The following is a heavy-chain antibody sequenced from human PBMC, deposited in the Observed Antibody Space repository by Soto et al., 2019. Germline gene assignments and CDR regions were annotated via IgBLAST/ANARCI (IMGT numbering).Heavy chain of an antibody. CDR2: ISAYNGNT. CDR1: GYTFTSYG. V-gene: IGHV1-18*01. J-gene: IGHJ5*02. Sequence: QVQLVQSGAEVKKPGASVKVSCKASGYTFTSYGISWVRQAPGQGLEWMGWISAYNGNTNYAQKLQGRVTMTTDTCTSTAFMELGSLRTGDTALYYCARGLVATIQRLGFDPWGQGTLVTVSS. D-gene: IGHD5-12*01. CDR3: ARGLVATIQRLGFDP.